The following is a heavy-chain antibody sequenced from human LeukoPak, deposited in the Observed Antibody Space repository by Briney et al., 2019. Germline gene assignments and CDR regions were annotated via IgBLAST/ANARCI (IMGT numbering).Heavy chain of an antibody. CDR2: IKEDGSEE. V-gene: IGHV3-7*02. Sequence: GGSLRLSCAASGFTFSSYWMSWVRQAPGIGLEWLANIKEDGSEEFYVDSVKGRFTISRDNAKNSLYLQMNSLRAEDTAVYYCARGGYDRSGYSFDYWGQGNLVTVSS. J-gene: IGHJ4*02. CDR1: GFTFSSYW. CDR3: ARGGYDRSGYSFDY. D-gene: IGHD3-22*01.